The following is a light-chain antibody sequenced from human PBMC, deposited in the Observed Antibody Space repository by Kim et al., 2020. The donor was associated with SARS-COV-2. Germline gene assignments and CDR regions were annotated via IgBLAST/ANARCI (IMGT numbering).Light chain of an antibody. CDR1: NIGSNS. Sequence: SYVLTQPPSVSVAPGKTARITCGGNNIGSNSVHWYQQKPGQAPMLVIYYDSDRPSGIPERFSGSNSGNTATLTISRVEGGDEADYYCQVWDSSSDHPGYVFGTGTKVTVL. CDR3: QVWDSSSDHPGYV. V-gene: IGLV3-21*04. J-gene: IGLJ1*01. CDR2: YDS.